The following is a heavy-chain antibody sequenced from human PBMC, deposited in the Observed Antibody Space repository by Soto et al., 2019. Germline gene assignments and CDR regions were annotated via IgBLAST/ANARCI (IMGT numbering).Heavy chain of an antibody. V-gene: IGHV1-69*12. CDR1: GGTFSSYA. CDR3: ASHSGSSPEGRYYYGMDV. D-gene: IGHD1-26*01. Sequence: QVQLVQSGAEVKKPGSSVKVSCKASGGTFSSYAISWVRQAPGQGLEWMGGIIPIFGTADYAQKFQGRVTIPADESPSTGYMELSSRRSEDTAVYYCASHSGSSPEGRYYYGMDVWGQGTTVTVSS. CDR2: IIPIFGTA. J-gene: IGHJ6*02.